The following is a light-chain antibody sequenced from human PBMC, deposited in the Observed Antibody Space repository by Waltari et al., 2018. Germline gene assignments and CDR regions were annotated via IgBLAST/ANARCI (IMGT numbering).Light chain of an antibody. CDR2: DAS. CDR3: QQVNSFPRT. CDR1: QGIASR. J-gene: IGKJ1*01. V-gene: IGKV1-12*01. Sequence: DIQMTQSPSSVSASVGDRVTLTCRASQGIASRLAWYQQKPGKDPKLLIYDASSLHSGVPSRFSGSGSGTDFTLTIRSLQPEDFATYYCQQVNSFPRTFGQGTKVEVK.